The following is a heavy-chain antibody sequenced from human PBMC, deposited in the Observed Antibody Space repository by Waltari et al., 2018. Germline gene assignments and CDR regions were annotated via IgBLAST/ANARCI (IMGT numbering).Heavy chain of an antibody. CDR2: IYYSGST. V-gene: IGHV4-59*01. D-gene: IGHD5-12*01. CDR3: ARDFIVEMATIWYYYGMDV. Sequence: QVQLQESGPGLVKPSETLSLTCTVSGGSISSYYWSWIRQPPGKGLEWIGYIYYSGSTNYNPSLKSRVTISVDTSKNQFSLKLSSVTAADTAVYYCARDFIVEMATIWYYYGMDVWGQGTTVTVSS. CDR1: GGSISSYY. J-gene: IGHJ6*02.